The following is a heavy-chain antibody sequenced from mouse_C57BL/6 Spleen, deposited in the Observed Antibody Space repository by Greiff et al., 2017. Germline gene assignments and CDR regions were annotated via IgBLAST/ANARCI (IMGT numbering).Heavy chain of an antibody. V-gene: IGHV1-78*01. CDR2: IYPRDGST. J-gene: IGHJ2*01. Sequence: VQLVESDAELVKPGASVKISCKVSGYTFTDHTIHWMKQRPEQGLEWIGYIYPRDGSTKYNEKFKGKATLTADKSSSTAYMQLNSLTSEDSAVYFCARGVYYGSSYFDYWGQGTTLTVSS. D-gene: IGHD1-1*01. CDR1: GYTFTDHT. CDR3: ARGVYYGSSYFDY.